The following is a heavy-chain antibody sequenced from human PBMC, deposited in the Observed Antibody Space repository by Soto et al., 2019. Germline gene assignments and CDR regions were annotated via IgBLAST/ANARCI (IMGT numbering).Heavy chain of an antibody. J-gene: IGHJ3*02. D-gene: IGHD6-19*01. Sequence: TGGSLRLSCAASGFTFSGSAMHWVRQASGKGLEWVGRIRSKANSYATAYAASVKGRFTISRDDSKNTAYLQMNSLKTEDTAVYYCTRPTEEYSSGWYDGLDAFDIWGQGTMVTVS. CDR2: IRSKANSYAT. CDR1: GFTFSGSA. V-gene: IGHV3-73*01. CDR3: TRPTEEYSSGWYDGLDAFDI.